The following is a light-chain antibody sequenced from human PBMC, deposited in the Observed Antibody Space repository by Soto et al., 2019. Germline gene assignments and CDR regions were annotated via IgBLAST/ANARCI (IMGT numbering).Light chain of an antibody. J-gene: IGKJ4*01. CDR3: QQYSYWTAGT. Sequence: EIVMTQSPATLSVSPGERATLSCRASQDVSFNLAWYQQKPGQAPRLLIYTASIRATGIPARFSGSGSGTEFTLTISSLQSEDFAVYYCQQYSYWTAGTFGGGTKVEIK. CDR1: QDVSFN. V-gene: IGKV3-15*01. CDR2: TAS.